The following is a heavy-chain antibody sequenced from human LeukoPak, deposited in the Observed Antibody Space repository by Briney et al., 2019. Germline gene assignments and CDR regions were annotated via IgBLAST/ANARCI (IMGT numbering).Heavy chain of an antibody. J-gene: IGHJ4*02. CDR2: IYHSGST. D-gene: IGHD4-17*01. CDR1: GGSISSGGYY. V-gene: IGHV4-30-2*01. Sequence: SETLSLTCTVSGGSISSGGYYWSWIRQPPGKGLEWIGYIYHSGSTYYNPSLKSRVTISVGTSKNQFSLKLSSVTAADTAVYYCARVHFGRATVTTRDYWGQGTLVTVSS. CDR3: ARVHFGRATVTTRDY.